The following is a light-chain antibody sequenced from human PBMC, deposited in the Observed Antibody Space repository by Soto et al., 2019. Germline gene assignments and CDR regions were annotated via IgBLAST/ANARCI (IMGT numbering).Light chain of an antibody. CDR3: CSYAGSYTWV. CDR2: AVT. V-gene: IGLV2-11*01. J-gene: IGLJ3*02. CDR1: SSDVGGYEY. Sequence: QSVLTQPRSVSGSPGQSVTISCTGTSSDVGGYEYVSWYQQYPGKAPKLMIYAVTRRPSGVPDRFSGSKSGNTASLTISGLQAEDEADYYWCSYAGSYTWVFGGGTKLTVL.